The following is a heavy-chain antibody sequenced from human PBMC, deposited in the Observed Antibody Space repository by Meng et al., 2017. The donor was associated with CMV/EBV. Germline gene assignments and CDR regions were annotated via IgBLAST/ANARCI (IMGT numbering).Heavy chain of an antibody. CDR1: GYTFTSYD. V-gene: IGHV1-8*03. CDR3: ASQTTGYYGMDV. CDR2: MNPNSGNT. J-gene: IGHJ6*02. D-gene: IGHD4-17*01. Sequence: ASVKVSCKASGYTFTSYDINWVRQATGQGLEWMGWMNPNSGNTGYAQKFQGRVTITRNTSISTAYMELSSLRSEDTAVYYCASQTTGYYGMDVWGQGTTVTVSS.